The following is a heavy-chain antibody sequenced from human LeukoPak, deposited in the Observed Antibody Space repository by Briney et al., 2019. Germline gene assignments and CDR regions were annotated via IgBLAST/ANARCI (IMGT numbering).Heavy chain of an antibody. V-gene: IGHV3-30-3*01. CDR3: ARPAVLRFLEWLPDY. D-gene: IGHD3-3*01. CDR1: GLTFSSYA. J-gene: IGHJ4*02. CDR2: ISYDGSNK. Sequence: GGSLRLSCAASGLTFSSYAMNWVRQAPGKGLEWVAVISYDGSNKYYADSVKGRFTISRDNSKNTLYLQMNSLRAEDTAVYYCARPAVLRFLEWLPDYWGQGTLVTVSS.